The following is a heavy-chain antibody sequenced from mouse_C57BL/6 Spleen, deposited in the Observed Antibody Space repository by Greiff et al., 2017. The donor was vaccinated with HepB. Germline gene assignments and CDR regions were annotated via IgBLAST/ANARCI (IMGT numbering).Heavy chain of an antibody. D-gene: IGHD2-1*01. CDR2: INPNNGGT. CDR1: GYTFTDYY. V-gene: IGHV1-26*01. J-gene: IGHJ3*01. CDR3: AKEGAYGNYRGWFAY. Sequence: EVQLQQSGPELVKPGASVKISCKASGYTFTDYYMNWVKQSHGKSLEWIGDINPNNGGTSYNQKFKGKATLTVDKSSSTAYIELRSLTSEDSAVYYCAKEGAYGNYRGWFAYWGQGTLVTVSA.